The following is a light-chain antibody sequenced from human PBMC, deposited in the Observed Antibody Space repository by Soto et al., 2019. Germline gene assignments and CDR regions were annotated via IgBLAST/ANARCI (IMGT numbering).Light chain of an antibody. CDR1: QSVSNY. Sequence: EIVLTQSPATLSLSPGERATLSCRTSQSVSNYLAWYQQKPGQAPRLLMYDASNRATGIPARFSGSGSRTDFTLTISSLEPEDFALYYCQQRSGWPRTFGQGTKVEIK. CDR2: DAS. CDR3: QQRSGWPRT. V-gene: IGKV3-11*01. J-gene: IGKJ1*01.